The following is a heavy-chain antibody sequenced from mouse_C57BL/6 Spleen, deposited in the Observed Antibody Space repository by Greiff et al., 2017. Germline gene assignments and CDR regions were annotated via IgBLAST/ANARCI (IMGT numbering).Heavy chain of an antibody. CDR1: GFNITDYY. J-gene: IGHJ1*03. V-gene: IGHV14-1*01. CDR3: TTDYCSSDWYFDV. CDR2: IDPEDGDT. Sequence: VQLQQSGAELVRPGASVKLSCTASGFNITDYYMHWVKQRPEQGLEWIGRIDPEDGDTEYAPKFQGKATMTADTSSNTAYLQLSSLTSEDTAVYYCTTDYCSSDWYFDVWGTGTTVTVSS. D-gene: IGHD1-1*01.